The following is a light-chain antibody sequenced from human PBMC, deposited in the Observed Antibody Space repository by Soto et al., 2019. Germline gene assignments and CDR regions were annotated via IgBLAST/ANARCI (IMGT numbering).Light chain of an antibody. CDR2: EAS. CDR1: QSVSNS. CDR3: QQRSTWPWT. J-gene: IGKJ2*02. Sequence: EVVLTQSPATLPLSPGERATLSCRASQSVSNSLAWYQQRPGQAPRLLIYEASKRATGIPASFSGSGSGTDFTLTISSLESEDFAVYYCQQRSTWPWTFGQGTNLEI. V-gene: IGKV3-11*01.